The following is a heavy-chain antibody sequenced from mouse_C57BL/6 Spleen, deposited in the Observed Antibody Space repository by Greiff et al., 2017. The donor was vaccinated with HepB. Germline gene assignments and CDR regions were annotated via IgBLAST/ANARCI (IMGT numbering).Heavy chain of an antibody. J-gene: IGHJ1*03. CDR3: ARTLIYYGSSYGYFDV. CDR1: GYTFTSYW. D-gene: IGHD1-1*01. Sequence: QVQLQQSGAELVRPGSSVKLSCKASGYTFTSYWMHWVKQRPIQGLEWIGNIDPSDSETHYNQKFKDKATLTVDKSSSTAYMQLSSLTSEDSAVYYCARTLIYYGSSYGYFDVWGTGTTVTVSS. V-gene: IGHV1-52*01. CDR2: IDPSDSET.